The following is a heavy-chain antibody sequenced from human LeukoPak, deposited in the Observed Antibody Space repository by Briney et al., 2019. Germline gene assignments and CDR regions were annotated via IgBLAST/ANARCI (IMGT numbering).Heavy chain of an antibody. CDR1: GFSVSSKY. V-gene: IGHV3-53*01. J-gene: IGHJ4*02. CDR3: AREDGSGSPYDY. CDR2: IQSGGTT. D-gene: IGHD3-10*01. Sequence: GGSLRLSCAASGFSVSSKYMSWVRQAPGEGLEWVSVIQSGGTTYYADSVKGRFTISRDNAKNSLYLQMNSLRAEDTAAYYCAREDGSGSPYDYWGQGTLVTVSS.